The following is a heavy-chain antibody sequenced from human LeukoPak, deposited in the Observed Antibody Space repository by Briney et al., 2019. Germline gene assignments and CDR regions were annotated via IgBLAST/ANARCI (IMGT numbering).Heavy chain of an antibody. CDR2: INHSGST. Sequence: GSLRLSCAASGFTFSSYAMSWVRQAPGKGLEWIGEINHSGSTNYNPSLKSRVTISVDTSKNQFSLKLSSVTAADTAVYYCAREAGGVLWFGEFYYFDYWGQGTLVTVSS. V-gene: IGHV4-34*01. D-gene: IGHD3-10*01. CDR1: GFTFSSYA. J-gene: IGHJ4*02. CDR3: AREAGGVLWFGEFYYFDY.